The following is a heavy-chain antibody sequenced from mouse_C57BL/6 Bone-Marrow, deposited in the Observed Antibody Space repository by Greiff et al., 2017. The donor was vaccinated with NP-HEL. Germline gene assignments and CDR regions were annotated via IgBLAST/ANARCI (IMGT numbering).Heavy chain of an antibody. CDR1: GYTFTDYY. Sequence: EVQLQQSGPELVKPGASVKISCKASGYTFTDYYMNWVKQSHGKSLEWIGDINPNNGGTSYNQKFKGKATLTVDKSSSTAYMELRSLTSEDSAVYYCAREIQFFITTVVAEAYWGQGTLVTVSA. J-gene: IGHJ3*01. CDR3: AREIQFFITTVVAEAY. D-gene: IGHD1-1*01. V-gene: IGHV1-26*01. CDR2: INPNNGGT.